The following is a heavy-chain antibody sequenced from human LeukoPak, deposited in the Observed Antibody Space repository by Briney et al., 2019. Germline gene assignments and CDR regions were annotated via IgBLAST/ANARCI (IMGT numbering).Heavy chain of an antibody. D-gene: IGHD5-18*01. CDR1: EFTFSDYS. CDR2: ISSGSRYI. V-gene: IGHV3-21*01. J-gene: IGHJ4*02. CDR3: ARVGRGGISYGYIDC. Sequence: PGGSLRLSCVGSEFTFSDYSINWVRQAPGKGLEWVASISSGSRYIYYAESVKGRFTISRDNAKDSLFLQMNSLGVEDTAVYYCARVGRGGISYGYIDCWGQGTLVTVSS.